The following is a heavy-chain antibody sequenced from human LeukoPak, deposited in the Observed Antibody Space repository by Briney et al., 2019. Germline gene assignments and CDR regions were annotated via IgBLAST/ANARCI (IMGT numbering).Heavy chain of an antibody. CDR2: TNHSGST. D-gene: IGHD2-8*02. CDR1: GGSFSGYY. CDR3: ARSGGNWLDP. V-gene: IGHV4-34*01. J-gene: IGHJ5*02. Sequence: PSETLSLTCAVYGGSFSGYYWSWIRQPPGKGLEWIGETNHSGSTNYNPSLKSRVTISVDTSKNQFSLKLSSVPAADTAVYYCARSGGNWLDPWGQGTLVTVSS.